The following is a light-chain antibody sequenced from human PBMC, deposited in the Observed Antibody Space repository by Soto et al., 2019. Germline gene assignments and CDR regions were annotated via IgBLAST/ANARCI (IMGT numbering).Light chain of an antibody. J-gene: IGKJ1*01. V-gene: IGKV1-5*01. CDR2: DAS. CDR3: QHYNGYPWT. CDR1: RRISSW. Sequence: DIQMTQSPSTLSASVGDRVTISCRASRRISSWLAWYQQQPGKAPKLLVYDASTLQSGVPSRFSGNGSGTEFTLTISRLQPEDLETYYCQHYNGYPWTFGQGTRVGIK.